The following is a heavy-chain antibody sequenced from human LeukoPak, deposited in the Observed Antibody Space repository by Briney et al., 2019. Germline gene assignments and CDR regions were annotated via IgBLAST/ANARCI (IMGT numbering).Heavy chain of an antibody. CDR2: INPNSGGT. Sequence: ASVKVSCKASGYTFTGYYMHWVRQAPGQGLEWMGRINPNSGGTNYAQKFQGRVTMTRDTSISTAYMELRRLRSDATAGYYCARDFGPPRRCFGSFKDALDIWGQGTMVTVSS. D-gene: IGHD3-10*01. CDR3: ARDFGPPRRCFGSFKDALDI. CDR1: GYTFTGYY. J-gene: IGHJ3*02. V-gene: IGHV1-2*06.